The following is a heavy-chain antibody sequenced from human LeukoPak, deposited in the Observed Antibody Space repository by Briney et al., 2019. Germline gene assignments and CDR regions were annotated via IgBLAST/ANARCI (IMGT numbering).Heavy chain of an antibody. CDR3: ARGPGVFGRIWYMDV. Sequence: SETLSLTCSVSGDSTIYNYWSWIRQPAGKGLEWIGRIFSDGKINYSPSLESRVTMSVDNAKNQFSLRLSSVTAADAAVYYCARGPGVFGRIWYMDVWGQGTTVSVSS. J-gene: IGHJ6*03. CDR2: IFSDGKI. D-gene: IGHD3-3*01. V-gene: IGHV4-4*07. CDR1: GDSTIYNY.